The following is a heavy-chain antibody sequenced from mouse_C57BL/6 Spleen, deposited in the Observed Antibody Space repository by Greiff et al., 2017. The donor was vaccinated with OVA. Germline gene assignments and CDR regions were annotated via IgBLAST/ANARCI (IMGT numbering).Heavy chain of an antibody. CDR3: ARGVGITTVVAEGY. V-gene: IGHV1-82*01. J-gene: IGHJ2*01. D-gene: IGHD1-1*01. CDR2: IYPGDGDT. CDR1: GYAFSSSW. Sequence: QVQLQQSGPELVKPGASVKISCKASGYAFSSSWMNWVKQRPGKGLEWIGRIYPGDGDTNYNGKFKGKATLTADKSSSTAYMQLSSLTSEDSAVYFCARGVGITTVVAEGYWGQGTTLTVSS.